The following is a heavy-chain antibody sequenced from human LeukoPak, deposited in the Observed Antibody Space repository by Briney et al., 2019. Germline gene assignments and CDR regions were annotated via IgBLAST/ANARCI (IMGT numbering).Heavy chain of an antibody. J-gene: IGHJ4*02. Sequence: SETLSLTCTVSGGSISSSSYYWGWIRQPPGTGLEWIGSIYYSGSTYYNPSLKSRVTISVDTSKNQFSLKLSSVTAADTAVYYCATIQMGWFGELLRFDYWGQGTLVTVSS. CDR2: IYYSGST. CDR1: GGSISSSSYY. V-gene: IGHV4-39*01. CDR3: ATIQMGWFGELLRFDY. D-gene: IGHD3-10*01.